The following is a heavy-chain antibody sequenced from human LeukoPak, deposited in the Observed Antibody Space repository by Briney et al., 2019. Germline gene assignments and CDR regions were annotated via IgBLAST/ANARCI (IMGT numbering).Heavy chain of an antibody. CDR2: IIPIFGTA. CDR3: ARDYCSSTSCLFDY. CDR1: GGTFSSYA. J-gene: IGHJ4*02. D-gene: IGHD2-2*01. V-gene: IGHV1-69*13. Sequence: ASVKVSCKASGGTFSSYAISWVRQAPGQGLEWMGGIIPIFGTANYAQKFQGRVTITADESTSTAYMELSRLRSDDTAVYYCARDYCSSTSCLFDYWGQGTLVTVSS.